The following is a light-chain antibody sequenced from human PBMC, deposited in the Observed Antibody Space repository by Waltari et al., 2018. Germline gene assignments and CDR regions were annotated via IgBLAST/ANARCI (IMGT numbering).Light chain of an antibody. CDR3: SSYTGEYV. CDR2: DVS. CDR1: TSDVGGYNY. J-gene: IGLJ1*01. Sequence: QSALTQPASVSGSPGQSITISCTGPTSDVGGYNYVSWYRQHPGKAPKLMIYDVSKPHAGVSNRFSGAKSGNTASLTISGLQAEDEADYYCSSYTGEYVFGTGTKVTVL. V-gene: IGLV2-14*01.